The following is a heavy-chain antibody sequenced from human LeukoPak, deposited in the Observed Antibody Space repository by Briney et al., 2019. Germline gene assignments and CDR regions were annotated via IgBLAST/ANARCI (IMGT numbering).Heavy chain of an antibody. J-gene: IGHJ5*02. D-gene: IGHD3-16*01. Sequence: GGSLRLSYAASGFTFSDYYMSWFRQAPGKGLEWVSYIETSGGDTHYADSVKGRFTISRDDARNSMYLQMSGLRDEDTAVYCATSWGSSAWGQGTLVTVSS. CDR1: GFTFSDYY. CDR3: TSWGSSA. V-gene: IGHV3-11*01. CDR2: IETSGGDT.